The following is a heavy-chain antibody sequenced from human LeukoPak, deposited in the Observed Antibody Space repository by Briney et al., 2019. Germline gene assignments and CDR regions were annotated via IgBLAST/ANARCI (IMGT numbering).Heavy chain of an antibody. V-gene: IGHV3-23*01. J-gene: IGHJ6*02. Sequence: GGSLRLSCAASGFTFRSYAMNWVRQAPGKGLEWVSGISGSGGGTYYADSVKGRFTISRDNSKNTLYLQMNSLRAEDTAVYYCAKVLTPYSSSWYWDYYYYGMDVWGQGTTVTVSS. CDR2: ISGSGGGT. CDR3: AKVLTPYSSSWYWDYYYYGMDV. D-gene: IGHD6-13*01. CDR1: GFTFRSYA.